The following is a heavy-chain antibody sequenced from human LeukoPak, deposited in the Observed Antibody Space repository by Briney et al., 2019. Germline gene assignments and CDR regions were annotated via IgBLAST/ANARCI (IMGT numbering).Heavy chain of an antibody. CDR3: ARSRLRVDALDSDWFDP. V-gene: IGHV3-11*01. CDR2: ISSSGSTI. CDR1: GFTFSDYY. Sequence: GGSLRLSCAASGFTFSDYYMSWIRQAPGKGLEWVSYISSSGSTIYYADSVKGRFTISRDNAKNSLYLQMNSLRAEDTAVYYCARSRLRVDALDSDWFDPWGQGTLVTVSS. J-gene: IGHJ5*02. D-gene: IGHD2-15*01.